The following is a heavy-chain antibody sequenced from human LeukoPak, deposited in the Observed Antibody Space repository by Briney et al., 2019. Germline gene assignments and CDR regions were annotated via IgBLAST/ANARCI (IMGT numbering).Heavy chain of an antibody. D-gene: IGHD3-22*01. Sequence: ANYAQKFQGRVTITADISTSTAYMELSSLRSEDTAVYYCTADYDSVEFYWGQGTLVTVSS. CDR3: TADYDSVEFY. J-gene: IGHJ4*02. V-gene: IGHV1-69*06. CDR2: A.